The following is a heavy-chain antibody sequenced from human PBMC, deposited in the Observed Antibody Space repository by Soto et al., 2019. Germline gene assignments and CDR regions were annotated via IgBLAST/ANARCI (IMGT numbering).Heavy chain of an antibody. D-gene: IGHD6-19*01. V-gene: IGHV3-21*01. J-gene: IGHJ6*02. CDR2: ISSSSSYI. CDR3: ARDSSGWYYYYGMDV. Sequence: GGSLRLSCAASGFTFSSYSMNWVRQAPGKGLEWVSSISSSSSYIYYADSVKGRFTISRDNAKNSLYLQMNSLRAEDTAVYYCARDSSGWYYYYGMDVWGQGTTATV. CDR1: GFTFSSYS.